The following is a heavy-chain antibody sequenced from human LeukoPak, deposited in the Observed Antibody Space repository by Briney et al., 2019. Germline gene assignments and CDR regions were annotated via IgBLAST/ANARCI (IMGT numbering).Heavy chain of an antibody. CDR2: INPNSGGT. J-gene: IGHJ5*02. V-gene: IGHV1-2*02. Sequence: ASVKVSCKASGYTFTGYYMHWVRQAPGQGPEWMGWINPNSGGTNYAQKFQGRVTMTRDMSINTAYMELSRLRSDDTAVYYCARHMHDYSNHWFDPWGQGTLVTVSS. CDR3: ARHMHDYSNHWFDP. CDR1: GYTFTGYY. D-gene: IGHD4-11*01.